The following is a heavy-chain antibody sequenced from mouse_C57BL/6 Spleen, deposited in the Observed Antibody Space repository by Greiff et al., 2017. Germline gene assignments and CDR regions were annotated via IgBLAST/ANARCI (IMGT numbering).Heavy chain of an antibody. CDR2: INPSTGGT. V-gene: IGHV1-42*01. CDR3: ASWGTVVDY. J-gene: IGHJ2*01. D-gene: IGHD1-1*01. Sequence: VQLQQSGPELVKPGASVKISCKASGYSFTGYYMNWVKQSPEKSLEWIGEINPSTGGTNYNQKFKAKATLTVDKSSSTAYMQLKSLTSEYAAVYYCASWGTVVDYWGQGTTLTVSS. CDR1: GYSFTGYY.